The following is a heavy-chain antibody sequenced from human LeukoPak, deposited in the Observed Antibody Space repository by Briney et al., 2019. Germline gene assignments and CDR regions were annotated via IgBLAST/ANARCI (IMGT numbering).Heavy chain of an antibody. V-gene: IGHV1-2*02. CDR2: INPNSGGT. D-gene: IGHD3-22*01. J-gene: IGHJ5*02. CDR1: GYTFTGYY. CDR3: ANYYDSDTSHGLIKS. Sequence: ASVKVSCKASGYTFTGYYMHWVRQAPGQGLEWMGWINPNSGGTNYAQKFQGRVTMTRDTSISTAYMELSRLRSDDTAVYYCANYYDSDTSHGLIKSWGQGTLVTVSS.